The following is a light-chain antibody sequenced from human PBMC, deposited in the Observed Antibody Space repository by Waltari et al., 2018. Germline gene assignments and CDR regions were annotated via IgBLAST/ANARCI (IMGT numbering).Light chain of an antibody. V-gene: IGLV2-14*03. CDR2: DVS. Sequence: QSALTQPASVSGSPGQSSTISCTGTSSDLGGYNYVSWYQQHPGKAPKLMIYDVSKRPSGVSDRFSGSKSDNTASLTISGLQAEDEADYYCSSYAPSSTVFGGGTKLTVL. J-gene: IGLJ2*01. CDR1: SSDLGGYNY. CDR3: SSYAPSSTV.